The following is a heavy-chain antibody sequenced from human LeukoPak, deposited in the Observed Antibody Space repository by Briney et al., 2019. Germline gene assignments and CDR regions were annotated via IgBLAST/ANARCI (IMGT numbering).Heavy chain of an antibody. CDR2: IYHTGSA. Sequence: PSETLSLTCTVSSGSTSGYYWSWVRQPPGKGLEWIGWIYHTGSANYNPSLKSRVTISVDTSKNQFFLKLNSVTAADTAVYYCARGRGLWGQGTLVTVSS. V-gene: IGHV4-59*01. J-gene: IGHJ4*02. CDR3: ARGRGL. CDR1: SGSTSGYY. D-gene: IGHD3-10*01.